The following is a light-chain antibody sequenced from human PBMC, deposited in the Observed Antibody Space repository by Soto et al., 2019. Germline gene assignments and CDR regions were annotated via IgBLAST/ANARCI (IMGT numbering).Light chain of an antibody. CDR2: KAS. Sequence: DIQMTQSPSTLSASVGDRVTITCRASQSISSWLAWYQQKPGKAPKLLIYKASSLESGVPSRFSGGGSGTEFTLTISSLQPDDFATYYCQQYNSYSTFGQGTMVEIK. CDR1: QSISSW. CDR3: QQYNSYST. J-gene: IGKJ1*01. V-gene: IGKV1-5*03.